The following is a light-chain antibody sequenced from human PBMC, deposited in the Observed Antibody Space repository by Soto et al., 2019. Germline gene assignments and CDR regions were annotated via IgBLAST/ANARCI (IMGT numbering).Light chain of an antibody. CDR2: SAS. V-gene: IGKV1-27*01. J-gene: IGKJ1*01. Sequence: DIQMTQSPSSLSASVGDSVTITCRASQGINNYLAWYQQKPGKVPVLLIYSASTLKSGVPSRFSGSGSGTEFTLTISSLQPDDFATYYCQQYSTYTPRTFGQGTKVEIK. CDR1: QGINNY. CDR3: QQYSTYTPRT.